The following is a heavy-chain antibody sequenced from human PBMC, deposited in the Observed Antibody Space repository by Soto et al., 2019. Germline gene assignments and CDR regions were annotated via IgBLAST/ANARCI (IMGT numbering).Heavy chain of an antibody. Sequence: PGGSLRLSCAASGFTFSSYSMNWVRQAPGKGLEWVSYISSSSSTIYYADSVKGRFTISRDNAKNSLYLQMNSLRDEDTAVYYCARPYYYDSSGYSEYYYYGMDVWGQGTTVTVSS. J-gene: IGHJ6*02. CDR1: GFTFSSYS. D-gene: IGHD3-22*01. CDR3: ARPYYYDSSGYSEYYYYGMDV. V-gene: IGHV3-48*02. CDR2: ISSSSSTI.